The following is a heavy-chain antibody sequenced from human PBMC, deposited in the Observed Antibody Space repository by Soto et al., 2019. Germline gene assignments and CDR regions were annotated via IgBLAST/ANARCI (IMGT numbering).Heavy chain of an antibody. V-gene: IGHV3-48*03. CDR2: ITTTGSTT. J-gene: IGHJ4*02. D-gene: IGHD2-21*01. Sequence: GGSLRLSXAASGFTFSTYEMNWVRQAPGKGLEWVSYITTTGSTTYYADSVKGRFTISRDNAKNTLYLQMNSLRGEDTAVYYCARGNSPVDIYWGQGTLVTVSS. CDR3: ARGNSPVDIY. CDR1: GFTFSTYE.